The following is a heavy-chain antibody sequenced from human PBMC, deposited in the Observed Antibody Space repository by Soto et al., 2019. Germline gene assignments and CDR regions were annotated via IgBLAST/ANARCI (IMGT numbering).Heavy chain of an antibody. CDR3: ARGIWVRGIIGFNWFDP. V-gene: IGHV4-31*03. Sequence: SETLSLTCSVSGGSITSGGYYWNWIRQHPEKGLERIGYIYYVGITYYNPSLKSRITISVDTSKIQFSLKLSSATAADTAMYYCARGIWVRGIIGFNWFDPWGQGTLVTVSS. D-gene: IGHD3-10*01. J-gene: IGHJ5*02. CDR1: GGSITSGGYY. CDR2: IYYVGIT.